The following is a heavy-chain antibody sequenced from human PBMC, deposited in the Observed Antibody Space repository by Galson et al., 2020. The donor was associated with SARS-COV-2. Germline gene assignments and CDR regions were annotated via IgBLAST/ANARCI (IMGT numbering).Heavy chain of an antibody. CDR3: ARGAVAPYETKNDY. D-gene: IGHD3-22*01. CDR2: ISGYNGKT. V-gene: IGHV1-18*04. CDR1: GYTFSSYG. J-gene: IGHJ4*02. Sequence: ASVKVSCKASGYTFSSYGISWIRQAPGQGLEWLGWISGYNGKTIYAKRLQGRVTLTTDTSTSAAYMEVRSLRSDDTAVYFCARGAVAPYETKNDYCGQGSLLTVSS.